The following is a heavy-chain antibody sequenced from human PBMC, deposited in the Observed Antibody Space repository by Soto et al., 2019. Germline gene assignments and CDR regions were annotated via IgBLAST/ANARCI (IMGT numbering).Heavy chain of an antibody. Sequence: ASVKVSCKASGYTFTSYGISWVRQAPGQGLEWMGWISAYNGNTNYAQKLQGRVTMTTDTSTSTAYMELRSLRSDDTAVYYCARGEYSYGPRASFDYWGQGTLVTVSS. CDR2: ISAYNGNT. J-gene: IGHJ4*02. D-gene: IGHD5-18*01. V-gene: IGHV1-18*01. CDR1: GYTFTSYG. CDR3: ARGEYSYGPRASFDY.